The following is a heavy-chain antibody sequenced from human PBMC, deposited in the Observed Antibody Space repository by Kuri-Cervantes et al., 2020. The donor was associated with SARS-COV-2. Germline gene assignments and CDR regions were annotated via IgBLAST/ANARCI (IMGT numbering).Heavy chain of an antibody. CDR3: AKDLPPNGIPAAGHDY. CDR1: GFTFSSYV. V-gene: IGHV3-23*01. Sequence: LSLTCATPGFTFSSYVMSWVRQAPGKALEWVSSIDSNSFSTYYADSVKGRFTISRDNSKNTLYLQMNSLRAEDTAVYYCAKDLPPNGIPAAGHDYWGQGTLVTVSS. CDR2: IDSNSFST. D-gene: IGHD6-13*01. J-gene: IGHJ4*02.